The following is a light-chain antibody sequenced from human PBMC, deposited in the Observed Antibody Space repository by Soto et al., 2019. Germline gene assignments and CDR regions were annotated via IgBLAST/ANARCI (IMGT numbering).Light chain of an antibody. V-gene: IGLV2-8*01. CDR3: CSYAGSNNYVV. CDR2: EVS. CDR1: SSDVGGYNY. Sequence: QSALTQPPSSSGSPGQSVTISCTGTSSDVGGYNYVSWYQQHPGKAPKLMIYEVSNLPSGVPDRFSGSKSGNTASLTVSGLQAEDEADYYCCSYAGSNNYVVFGGGTKVTVL. J-gene: IGLJ2*01.